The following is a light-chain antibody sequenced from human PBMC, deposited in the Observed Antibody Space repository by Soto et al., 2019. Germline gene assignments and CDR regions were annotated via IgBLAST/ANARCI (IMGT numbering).Light chain of an antibody. CDR1: QSVSSSY. CDR2: GAS. J-gene: IGKJ5*01. CDR3: QQYGSSPPIT. V-gene: IGKV3-20*01. Sequence: EIVLTQSPGTLSLSPGERATHSCRASQSVSSSYLAWYQQKPGQAPRLLIYGASSRSTGIPDRFSGSGSGTDFTLTISILEPEDFAVYNCQQYGSSPPITFGQGTRLEIK.